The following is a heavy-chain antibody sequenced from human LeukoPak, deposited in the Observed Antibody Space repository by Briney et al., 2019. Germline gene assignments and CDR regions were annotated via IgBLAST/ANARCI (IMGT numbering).Heavy chain of an antibody. CDR1: GFTFDDYA. CDR3: AKALGTYYYDSSGYYSAFDI. V-gene: IGHV3-43*02. D-gene: IGHD3-22*01. CDR2: ISGDGGST. J-gene: IGHJ3*02. Sequence: GGSLRLSCAASGFTFDDYAMHWVRQAQGKGLEWVSLISGDGGSTYYADSVKGRFTISIDNSKNSLYLQMNSLRTEDTALYYCAKALGTYYYDSSGYYSAFDIWGQGTMVTVYS.